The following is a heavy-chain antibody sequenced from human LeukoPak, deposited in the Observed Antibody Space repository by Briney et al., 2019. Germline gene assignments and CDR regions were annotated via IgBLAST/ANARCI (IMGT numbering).Heavy chain of an antibody. CDR1: GFTFSSYG. CDR3: AKDRSDIWSGYAVEY. V-gene: IGHV3-30*02. D-gene: IGHD3-3*01. J-gene: IGHJ4*02. CDR2: IRYDGSNK. Sequence: GGSLRLSCAASGFTFSSYGMHWVRQAPGKGLEWVAFIRYDGSNKYYADSVKGRFTISRDNSKNTLYLQMNSLSTEDTAVYYCAKDRSDIWSGYAVEYWGQGTLVTVSS.